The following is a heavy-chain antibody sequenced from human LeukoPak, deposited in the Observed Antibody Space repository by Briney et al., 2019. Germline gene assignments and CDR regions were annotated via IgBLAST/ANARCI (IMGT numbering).Heavy chain of an antibody. J-gene: IGHJ4*02. V-gene: IGHV3-9*01. CDR3: AKRSTYYFDY. CDR1: GFTFDGYA. CDR2: ISWNSGSM. D-gene: IGHD6-6*01. Sequence: PGGSLRLSCAASGFTFDGYAMHWVRQAPGRGLEWVSVISWNSGSMDYADSVKGRFTISRDNSKNSLYLQMNSLRAEDTALYYCAKRSTYYFDYWGQGTLVTVSS.